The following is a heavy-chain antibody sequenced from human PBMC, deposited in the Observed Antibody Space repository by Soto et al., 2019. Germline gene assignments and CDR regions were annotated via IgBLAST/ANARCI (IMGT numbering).Heavy chain of an antibody. Sequence: GGSLRLSCAASGFTFRDYYVSWIRQAPGKGLEWVSYISSSGGTIYYADSVKGRFTISRDNAKNSLYLQMNSLRAEDTAVYYCARVSCSGGSCYSDYYYMDVWGKGTTVTVSS. CDR1: GFTFRDYY. CDR3: ARVSCSGGSCYSDYYYMDV. J-gene: IGHJ6*03. CDR2: ISSSGGTI. V-gene: IGHV3-11*01. D-gene: IGHD2-15*01.